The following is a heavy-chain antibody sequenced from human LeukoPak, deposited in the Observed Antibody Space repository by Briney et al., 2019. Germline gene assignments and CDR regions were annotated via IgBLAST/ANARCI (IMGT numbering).Heavy chain of an antibody. CDR3: ARDRKDYYYDSSGYLGRY. CDR2: FDPEDGET. Sequence: ASVKVSCKVSGYTLTELSMHWVRQAPGKGLEWMGGFDPEDGETIYAQKFQGRVTMTEDTSTDTAYMELSSLRSEDTAVYYCARDRKDYYYDSSGYLGRYWGQGTLVTVSS. CDR1: GYTLTELS. J-gene: IGHJ4*02. D-gene: IGHD3-22*01. V-gene: IGHV1-24*01.